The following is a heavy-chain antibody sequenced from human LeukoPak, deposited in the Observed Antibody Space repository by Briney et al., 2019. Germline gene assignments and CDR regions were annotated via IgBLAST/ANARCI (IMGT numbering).Heavy chain of an antibody. CDR2: IYTSGST. D-gene: IGHD6-13*01. CDR3: ARSIAAAGPKDP. V-gene: IGHV4-4*09. Sequence: SETLSLTSTVSGGSISSYYWSWIRQPPGKGLEWIGYIYTSGSTNYNPSLKSRVTISVDTSKNQFSLKLSSVTAADTAVYYCARSIAAAGPKDPWGQGTLVTVSS. CDR1: GGSISSYY. J-gene: IGHJ5*02.